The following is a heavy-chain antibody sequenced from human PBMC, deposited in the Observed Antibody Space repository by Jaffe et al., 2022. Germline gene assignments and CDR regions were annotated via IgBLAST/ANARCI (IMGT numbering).Heavy chain of an antibody. CDR3: ARGPRDSGIKYARYYYYYMDV. Sequence: QVQLQQWGAGLLKPSETLSLTCAVYGGSFSGYYWSWIRQPPGKGLEWIGEINHSGSTNYNPSLKSRVTISVDTSKNQFSLKLSSVTAADTAVYYCARGPRDSGIKYARYYYYYMDVWGKGTTVTVSS. CDR2: INHSGST. J-gene: IGHJ6*03. D-gene: IGHD3-10*01. V-gene: IGHV4-34*01. CDR1: GGSFSGYY.